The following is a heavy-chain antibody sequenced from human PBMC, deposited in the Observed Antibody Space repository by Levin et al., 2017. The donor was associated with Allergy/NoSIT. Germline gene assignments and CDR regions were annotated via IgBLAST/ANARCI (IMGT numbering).Heavy chain of an antibody. J-gene: IGHJ4*02. CDR2: VSRSGDNT. Sequence: PGESLKISCAASGFTFRTYDMAWVRQAPGKGLEWVASVSRSGDNTYYTDSVKGRFTISRDNSNYMVYLQMNSLRAEDTAVYFCANDPYSRRFDHWGQGTLVTVSS. D-gene: IGHD2-21*01. CDR1: GFTFRTYD. CDR3: ANDPYSRRFDH. V-gene: IGHV3-23*01.